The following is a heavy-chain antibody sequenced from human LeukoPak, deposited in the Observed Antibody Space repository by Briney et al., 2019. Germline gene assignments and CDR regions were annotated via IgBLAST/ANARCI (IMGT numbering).Heavy chain of an antibody. J-gene: IGHJ4*02. CDR1: GFTFSRYT. D-gene: IGHD6-13*01. CDR2: ISSSSSYI. V-gene: IGHV3-21*01. Sequence: TGGSLRLSCAGSGFTFSRYTFNWVRQAPGRGLEWVSSISSSSSYIYYADSVKGRFTISRDNAKNSLYLQMNSLRAEDTAVYYCARARRAGIAAAGTGYWGQGTLVTVSS. CDR3: ARARRAGIAAAGTGY.